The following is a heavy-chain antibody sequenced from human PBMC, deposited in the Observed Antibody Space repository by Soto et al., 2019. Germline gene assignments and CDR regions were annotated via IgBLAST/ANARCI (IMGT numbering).Heavy chain of an antibody. Sequence: QVQLVQSGAEVKKPGSSVKVSCKASGGTFSSYAISWVRQAPGQGLEWMGGIIPIFGTANYAQKFQGRVTITADESPSGAYMGLSSLRSEDTAVYYCARDRPGAGSHPPGGMDVWGQGAKVTVAS. CDR1: GGTFSSYA. V-gene: IGHV1-69*01. J-gene: IGHJ6*02. CDR3: ARDRPGAGSHPPGGMDV. CDR2: IIPIFGTA. D-gene: IGHD3-10*01.